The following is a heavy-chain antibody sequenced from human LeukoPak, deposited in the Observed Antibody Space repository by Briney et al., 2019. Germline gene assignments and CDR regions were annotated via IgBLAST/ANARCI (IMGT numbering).Heavy chain of an antibody. CDR2: ISSSSSYI. CDR1: GFTFSSYS. Sequence: GGSLRLSCAASGFTFSSYSMNWVRQAPGKGLEWVSSISSSSSYIYYADSVKGRFTISRDNAKNSLYLQMNSLRAEDTAVYYCARDSYGSGSIGANFDYWGQGTLVTVSS. D-gene: IGHD3-10*01. V-gene: IGHV3-21*01. J-gene: IGHJ4*02. CDR3: ARDSYGSGSIGANFDY.